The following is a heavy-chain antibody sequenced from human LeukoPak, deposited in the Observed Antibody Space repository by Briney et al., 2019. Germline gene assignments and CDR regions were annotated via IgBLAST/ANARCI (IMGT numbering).Heavy chain of an antibody. CDR1: GFTFSDYY. Sequence: GGSLRLSCAASGFTFSDYYMSWIRQAPGKGLEWVSYISSSGSTIYYADSVKGRFTISRDNAKNSLYLQMNSLRAEDTAVYYCARAVVRPINWFDPWGQGTLVTVSS. CDR3: ARAVVRPINWFDP. D-gene: IGHD2-8*01. CDR2: ISSSGSTI. V-gene: IGHV3-11*04. J-gene: IGHJ5*02.